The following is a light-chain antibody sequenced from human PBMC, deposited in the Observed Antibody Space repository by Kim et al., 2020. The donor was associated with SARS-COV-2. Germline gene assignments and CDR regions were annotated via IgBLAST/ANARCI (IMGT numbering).Light chain of an antibody. CDR2: AAS. V-gene: IGKV1-12*01. CDR3: QQSYSLPPT. CDR1: SGISTW. J-gene: IGKJ3*01. Sequence: AAVGDSVTMTCRASSGISTWLGWYQQKPGKAPNLLIYAASDLQSEVPSRFSGSGSGTVFTLTINSLQPEDIGTYFCQQSYSLPPTFGPGTKVDIK.